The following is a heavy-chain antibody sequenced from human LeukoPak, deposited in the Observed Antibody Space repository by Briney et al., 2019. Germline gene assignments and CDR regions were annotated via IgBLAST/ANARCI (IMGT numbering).Heavy chain of an antibody. CDR1: GGSIGSYY. J-gene: IGHJ5*02. CDR3: ARLSPPEIIMVVSGWFDP. Sequence: PSETLSLTCTVSGGSIGSYYWTWIRQPPGKGLEWIGYIYYSGSTNYNPSLKSRVTISVDTSKNQFSLKLSSVTAADTAVYYCARLSPPEIIMVVSGWFDPWGQGTLVTVSS. CDR2: IYYSGST. D-gene: IGHD3-22*01. V-gene: IGHV4-59*08.